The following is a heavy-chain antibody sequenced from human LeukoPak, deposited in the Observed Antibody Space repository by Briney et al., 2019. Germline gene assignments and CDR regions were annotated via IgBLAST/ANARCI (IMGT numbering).Heavy chain of an antibody. J-gene: IGHJ4*02. Sequence: SETLSLTCTVSGGSISSSSYYWSWIRQPPGKGLEWIGEINHSGSTNYNPSLKSRVTISVDTSKNQFSLKLSSVTAADTAVYYCARRRNYGSGSYYNLQRGFDYWGQGTLVTVSS. CDR3: ARRRNYGSGSYYNLQRGFDY. CDR2: INHSGST. D-gene: IGHD3-10*01. CDR1: GGSISSSSYY. V-gene: IGHV4-39*07.